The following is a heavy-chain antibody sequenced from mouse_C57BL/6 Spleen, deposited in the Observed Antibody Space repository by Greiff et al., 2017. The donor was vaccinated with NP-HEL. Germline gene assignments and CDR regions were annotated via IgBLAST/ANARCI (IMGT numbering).Heavy chain of an antibody. V-gene: IGHV1-53*01. CDR3: AREELRYSYWYFDV. J-gene: IGHJ1*03. Sequence: VKLQQPGTELVKPGASVKLSCKASGYTFTSYWMHWVKQRPGQGLEWIGNINPSNGGTNYNEKFKSKATLTVEKSSSTAYMQLSSLTSVDSAVYYCAREELRYSYWYFDVWGTGTTVTVSS. CDR1: GYTFTSYW. D-gene: IGHD1-1*01. CDR2: INPSNGGT.